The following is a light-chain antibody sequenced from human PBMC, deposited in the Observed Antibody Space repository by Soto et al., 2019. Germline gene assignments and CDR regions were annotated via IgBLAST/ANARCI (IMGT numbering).Light chain of an antibody. CDR3: QHYGSSPRRT. J-gene: IGKJ1*01. CDR2: GAS. CDR1: QSFSSSY. Sequence: EIVLTQSPGTLSLSPGERATLSCRASQSFSSSYLGWFQQKPGQAPRLLMYGASSRATGIPDRFSASGSGTDFTLTISRLEPEDSAVYYCQHYGSSPRRTFGQGTKVEIK. V-gene: IGKV3-20*01.